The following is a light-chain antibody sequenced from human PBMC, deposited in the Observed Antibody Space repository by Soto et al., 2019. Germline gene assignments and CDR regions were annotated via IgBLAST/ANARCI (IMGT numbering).Light chain of an antibody. CDR1: QSVSSSY. CDR2: GAS. CDR3: QQYGSSLFT. J-gene: IGKJ3*01. V-gene: IGKV3-20*01. Sequence: EIVLTQSPGTLSLSPGERATVSCRASQSVSSSYLAWYQQKPGQAPRLLIYGASSRATGIPDRFSGSGSGTDFALSISRLEPEDLAVYYCQQYGSSLFTFGPGTKVDIK.